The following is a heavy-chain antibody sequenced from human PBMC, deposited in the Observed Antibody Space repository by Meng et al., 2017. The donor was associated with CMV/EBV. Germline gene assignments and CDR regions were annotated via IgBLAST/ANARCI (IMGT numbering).Heavy chain of an antibody. CDR1: GGSISSSSYY. D-gene: IGHD3-10*01. CDR3: ARVTASSRTGSYYNGNY. J-gene: IGHJ4*02. Sequence: SETLSLTCTVSGGSISSSSYYWGWIRQPPGKGLEWIGSIYYSGSTYYNPSLKSRVTISVDTSKNQFSLKLSSVTAEDTAVYYCARVTASSRTGSYYNGNYWGQGTLVTVSS. V-gene: IGHV4-39*01. CDR2: IYYSGST.